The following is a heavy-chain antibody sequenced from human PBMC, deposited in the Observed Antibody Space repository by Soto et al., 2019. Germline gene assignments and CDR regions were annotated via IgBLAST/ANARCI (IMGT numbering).Heavy chain of an antibody. D-gene: IGHD1-1*01. CDR2: IWYDGSNK. CDR1: GFNFSIYG. V-gene: IGHV3-33*01. CDR3: ARGRWVEEAYNYFDY. J-gene: IGHJ4*02. Sequence: QVQLVQSGGGVVQPGRSLRLSCEASGFNFSIYGMHWVRQAPGKGLAWVAVIWYDGSNKYYEDSEKGRFTISRDNSNNMLYLQMNSLRTEDTAVYYCARGRWVEEAYNYFDYWGQGTLVTVSS.